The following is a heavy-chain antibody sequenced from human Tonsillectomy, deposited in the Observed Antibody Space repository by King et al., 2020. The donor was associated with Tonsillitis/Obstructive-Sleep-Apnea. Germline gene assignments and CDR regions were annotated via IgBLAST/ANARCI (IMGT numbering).Heavy chain of an antibody. Sequence: QLVQSGAEVKKPGASVKVSCKASGYTFTSYDITWVRQAPGQGLEWMGWSRPYNGDTNYAQKLQGRVTMTSDTSTSTAYMELRSLGSDDTAVYYCARDYYYSSGYYHRYFQPWGPGTLVTVPP. D-gene: IGHD3-22*01. CDR1: GYTFTSYD. CDR3: ARDYYYSSGYYHRYFQP. J-gene: IGHJ1*01. CDR2: SRPYNGDT. V-gene: IGHV1-18*01.